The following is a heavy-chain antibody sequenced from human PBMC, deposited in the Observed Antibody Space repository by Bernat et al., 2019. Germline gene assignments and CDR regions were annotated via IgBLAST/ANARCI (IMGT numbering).Heavy chain of an antibody. D-gene: IGHD3-9*01. CDR1: GGSISSYY. CDR3: ARGDYDILTGYYTDY. CDR2: IYYSGST. J-gene: IGHJ4*02. V-gene: IGHV4-59*01. Sequence: QVQLQESGPGLVKPSETLSLTCTVSGGSISSYYWSWIRQPPGKGLEWIGYIYYSGSTNYNPSLKSRVTISVDTSKNQFSLKLSSVTAADMAVYYCARGDYDILTGYYTDYWGQGTLVTVSS.